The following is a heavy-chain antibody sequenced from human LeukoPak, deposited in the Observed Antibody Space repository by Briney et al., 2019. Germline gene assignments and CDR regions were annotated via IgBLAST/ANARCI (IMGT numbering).Heavy chain of an antibody. CDR1: GFTFSSCG. Sequence: GGSLRLSCAASGFTFSSCGMYWVRQAPGKGLEWLAVFSYDGTNKYYTDSVKGRFTISRDNSKNTLYLQMNSLRAEDTAVYYCVKEQDSGGYRTSDYWGQGTLVTVSS. V-gene: IGHV3-30*18. D-gene: IGHD6-19*01. J-gene: IGHJ4*02. CDR2: FSYDGTNK. CDR3: VKEQDSGGYRTSDY.